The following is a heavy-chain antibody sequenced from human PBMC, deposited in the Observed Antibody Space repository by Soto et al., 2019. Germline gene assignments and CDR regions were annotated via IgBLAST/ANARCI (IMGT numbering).Heavy chain of an antibody. CDR1: GGSISSDDYY. CDR3: ARFIRSPAFDI. J-gene: IGHJ3*02. Sequence: QVQLQESGPGLVKPSQTLSLTCTVSGGSISSDDYYWSWIRQPPGKGLECIGYIYYSGSTYYNPYLKCRVTISVDTSKTQFSLKLRSVTAADTAVYYCARFIRSPAFDIWGQGTMVTVSS. V-gene: IGHV4-30-4*01. CDR2: IYYSGST. D-gene: IGHD1-26*01.